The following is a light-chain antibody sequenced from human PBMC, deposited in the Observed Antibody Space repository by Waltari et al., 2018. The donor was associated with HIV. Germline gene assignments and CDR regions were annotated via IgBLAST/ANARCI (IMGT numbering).Light chain of an antibody. CDR3: HVWDTISDHVV. J-gene: IGLJ2*01. V-gene: IGLV3-21*04. Sequence: SYVLTQPPSVSVAPGKTAKITCVGNNIGTKSVHWYQQKPDQAPVLVIYYNADRPSGIPERFSGSNSGNTATLTINRVEAGDEADYYCHVWDTISDHVVFGGGSKLIVL. CDR1: NIGTKS. CDR2: YNA.